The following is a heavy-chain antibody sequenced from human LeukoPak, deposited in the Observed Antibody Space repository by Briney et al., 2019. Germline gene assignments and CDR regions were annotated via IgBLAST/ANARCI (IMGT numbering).Heavy chain of an antibody. Sequence: GGSLRLSCAASGFTFSSYWMHWVRQAPGKGLVWVSRINSDGSSTSYADSVKGRFTISRDNAKNTLYLQMNSLRAEDTAVYYCAAPRLYYDFWSGYYWGQGTLVTVSS. D-gene: IGHD3-3*01. J-gene: IGHJ4*02. V-gene: IGHV3-74*01. CDR2: INSDGSST. CDR3: AAPRLYYDFWSGYY. CDR1: GFTFSSYW.